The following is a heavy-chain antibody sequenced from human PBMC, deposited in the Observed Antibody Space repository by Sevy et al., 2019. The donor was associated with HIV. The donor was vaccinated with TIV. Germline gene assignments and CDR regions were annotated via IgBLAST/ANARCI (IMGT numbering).Heavy chain of an antibody. Sequence: ASVKVYCKASGYTFKNFGICWVRQAPGQGLEWMGWINPYNGNTKYAQRLQGRVTMTTDTSTSTAYMELRSLRSDDTAVYYCAREGTSITMILRGQGTLVTVSS. V-gene: IGHV1-18*01. CDR3: AREGTSITMIL. CDR1: GYTFKNFG. J-gene: IGHJ4*02. CDR2: INPYNGNT. D-gene: IGHD3-22*01.